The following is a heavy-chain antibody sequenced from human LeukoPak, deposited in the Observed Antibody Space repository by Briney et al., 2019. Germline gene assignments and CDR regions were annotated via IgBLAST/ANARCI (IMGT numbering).Heavy chain of an antibody. D-gene: IGHD2-2*01. V-gene: IGHV1-69*13. Sequence: VASVKVSCKASGGTFSSSAISWVRQALGQGLEWMGAIIPLFGTPNYAQKFQGRVTISADESTSTAYMELSSLRSEDTAMYYCARGIVTAGMQPPYHYSYMDVWGKGTTVTISS. CDR2: IIPLFGTP. J-gene: IGHJ6*03. CDR1: GGTFSSSA. CDR3: ARGIVTAGMQPPYHYSYMDV.